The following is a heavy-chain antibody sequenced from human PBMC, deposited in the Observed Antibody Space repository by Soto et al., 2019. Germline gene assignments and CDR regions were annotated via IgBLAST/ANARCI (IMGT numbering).Heavy chain of an antibody. Sequence: QVQLVESGGGVVQPGRSLRLSCAASGFTLSSYGMHWVRQAPGKGLEWVAVISYDGSNKYYADSVKGRFTISRDNSKNTLYLQMNSLRAEVTAVYYCAKGEGTSPHWGQGTLVTVSS. J-gene: IGHJ4*02. CDR1: GFTLSSYG. CDR3: AKGEGTSPH. V-gene: IGHV3-30*18. CDR2: ISYDGSNK.